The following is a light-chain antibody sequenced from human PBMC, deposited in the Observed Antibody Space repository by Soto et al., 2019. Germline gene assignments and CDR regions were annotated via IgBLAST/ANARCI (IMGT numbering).Light chain of an antibody. Sequence: QSVLTQPPSVSGAPGQRVTISCIGSSSNIGAGYDVQWYQQLPGAAPKLLIYGDNNRPSGVPARFSGSKSGTSASLAITGLQTEDEADYYCQSYDSSLSDGEVVFGGGTQLTVL. CDR1: SSNIGAGYD. J-gene: IGLJ2*01. CDR3: QSYDSSLSDGEVV. V-gene: IGLV1-40*01. CDR2: GDN.